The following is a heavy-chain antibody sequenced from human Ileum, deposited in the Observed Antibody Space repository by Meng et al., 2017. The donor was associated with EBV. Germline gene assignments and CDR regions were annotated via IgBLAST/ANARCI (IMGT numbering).Heavy chain of an antibody. V-gene: IGHV4-4*02. CDR1: GGSISSSNW. D-gene: IGHD6-19*01. CDR3: ARVGQWLPIDY. Sequence: GRLQWSGPGRVQPSGPLSLTCAVSGGSISSSNWWSWVRQPPGKGLEWIGEIYHSGSTNYNPSLKSRVTISVDKSKNQFSLNLSSVTAADTAVYYCARVGQWLPIDYWGQGTLVTVSS. J-gene: IGHJ4*02. CDR2: IYHSGST.